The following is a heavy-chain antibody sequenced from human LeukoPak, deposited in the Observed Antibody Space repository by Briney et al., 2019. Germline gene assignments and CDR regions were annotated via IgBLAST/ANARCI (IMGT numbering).Heavy chain of an antibody. J-gene: IGHJ3*02. CDR3: AREAYRDAFDI. CDR2: IVPIFGTA. V-gene: IGHV1-69*06. D-gene: IGHD2-21*01. CDR1: GGTFSSYA. Sequence: GASVKVSCKASGGTFSSYAISWVRQAPGQGLEWRGGIVPIFGTANYAQKFQGRVTITAAKSTSTAYMELSSLTSEDRAVYYCAREAYRDAFDIWGQGTMVTVSS.